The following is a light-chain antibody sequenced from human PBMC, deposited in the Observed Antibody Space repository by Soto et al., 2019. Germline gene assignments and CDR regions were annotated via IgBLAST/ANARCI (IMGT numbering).Light chain of an antibody. Sequence: VLMTQSPLSLPVTLGQPATISCRSSQSLVHSDGNTYLNWFQQRPGQSPRRLIYNVANRDSGVPDRFSGSGSGTDFTLRISRVEAEDVGVYYCMQGTHWYTLGQGTKV. CDR2: NVA. V-gene: IGKV2-30*02. CDR3: MQGTHWYT. CDR1: QSLVHSDGNTY. J-gene: IGKJ2*01.